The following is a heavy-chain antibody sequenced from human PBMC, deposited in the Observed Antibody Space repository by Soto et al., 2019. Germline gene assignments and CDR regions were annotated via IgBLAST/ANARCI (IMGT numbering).Heavy chain of an antibody. V-gene: IGHV5-51*01. CDR3: ARTAAAGNYYYGVDC. D-gene: IGHD6-13*01. J-gene: IGHJ6*02. CDR2: IYPGDSDT. CDR1: GYSFTSYW. Sequence: PGESLKISCKGSGYSFTSYWIGWVRQMPGKGLEWMGIIYPGDSDTRYSPSFQGQVTISADKSSSTAYLQWSSLKASDTAMYYYARTAAAGNYYYGVDCWGQGTTVTVSS.